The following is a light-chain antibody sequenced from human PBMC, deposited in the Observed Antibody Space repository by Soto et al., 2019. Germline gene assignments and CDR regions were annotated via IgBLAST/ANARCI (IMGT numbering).Light chain of an antibody. CDR2: DAS. CDR1: QSVSSY. J-gene: IGKJ5*01. Sequence: EIVLTQSPATLSLSPGERATLSCRASQSVSSYLAWYPQKPGQAPRLLIYDASNRTTDVPARFSGSGSGTYFTLNIGSLEPEDFAVYYCQQRSNWPSSITFGHGTRLEIK. V-gene: IGKV3-11*01. CDR3: QQRSNWPSSIT.